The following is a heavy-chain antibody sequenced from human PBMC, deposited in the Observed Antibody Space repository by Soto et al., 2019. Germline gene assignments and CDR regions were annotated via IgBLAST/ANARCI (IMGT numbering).Heavy chain of an antibody. CDR3: ARGRYALGV. J-gene: IGHJ6*02. Sequence: LRLSCAASGFNVGDYEMNWVRQAPGKGLEWISMITSGGTVFYYADSVGGRFAISRDDTENSLHLQMNSLRVEDTAMYYCARGRYALGVWGQGTTVTVSS. CDR2: ITSGGTVF. V-gene: IGHV3-48*03. CDR1: GFNVGDYE. D-gene: IGHD3-9*01.